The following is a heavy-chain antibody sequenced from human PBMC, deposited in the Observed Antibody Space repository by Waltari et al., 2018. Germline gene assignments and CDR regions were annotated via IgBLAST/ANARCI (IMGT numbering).Heavy chain of an antibody. V-gene: IGHV3-53*01. CDR2: IFSGGSK. J-gene: IGHJ6*02. CDR3: ARDKTVGYCSSPSCGYGMDV. CDR1: GFTVSSNY. Sequence: EVQLVESGGGLIQPGGSLRLSCAASGFTVSSNYMSWVRQAPGKGLEWVSVIFSGGSKYYADSVKGRFTISRDNSKNTLYLQMNSLRAEDTAVYYCARDKTVGYCSSPSCGYGMDVWGQGTTVTVSS. D-gene: IGHD2-2*01.